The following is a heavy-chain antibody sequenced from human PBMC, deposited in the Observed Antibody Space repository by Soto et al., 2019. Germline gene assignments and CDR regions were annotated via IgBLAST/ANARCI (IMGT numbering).Heavy chain of an antibody. CDR3: AKPSPVDGTAIIDYYYGMDV. Sequence: PGGSLRLSCAASGFTFSSYGMHWVRQAPGKGLEWVAVISYDGSNKYYADSVKGRFTISRDNSKNMLYLQMNSLRAEDTAVYYCAKPSPVDGTAIIDYYYGMDVWGQGTTVTVSS. J-gene: IGHJ6*02. CDR2: ISYDGSNK. CDR1: GFTFSSYG. D-gene: IGHD5-18*01. V-gene: IGHV3-30*18.